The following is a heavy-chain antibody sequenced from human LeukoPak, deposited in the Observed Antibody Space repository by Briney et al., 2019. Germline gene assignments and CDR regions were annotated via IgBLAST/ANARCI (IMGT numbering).Heavy chain of an antibody. V-gene: IGHV3-21*01. CDR1: GFTFSSYS. J-gene: IGHJ4*02. CDR3: ARDSITMVRGVDY. Sequence: GGSLRLSCAASGFTFSSYSMNWVRQAPGKGLVWVSSISSSSSYIYYADSVKGRFTISRDNAKNSLYLQMNSLRAEDTAVYYCARDSITMVRGVDYWGQGTLVTVSS. D-gene: IGHD3-10*01. CDR2: ISSSSSYI.